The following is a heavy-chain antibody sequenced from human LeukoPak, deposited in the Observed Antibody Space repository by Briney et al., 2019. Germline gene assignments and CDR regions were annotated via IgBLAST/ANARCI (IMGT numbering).Heavy chain of an antibody. J-gene: IGHJ4*02. V-gene: IGHV3-30*18. D-gene: IGHD5-18*01. CDR1: GFTFSSYG. CDR2: ISYDGSNK. Sequence: PGRSLRLSCAASGFTFSSYGMHWVRQAPGKGLEWVAVISYDGSNKYYADSVKGRFTISRDNSKNTLYLQMNSLRAEDTAVYYCAKDMTAMEYYFDYWGQGTLVTVSS. CDR3: AKDMTAMEYYFDY.